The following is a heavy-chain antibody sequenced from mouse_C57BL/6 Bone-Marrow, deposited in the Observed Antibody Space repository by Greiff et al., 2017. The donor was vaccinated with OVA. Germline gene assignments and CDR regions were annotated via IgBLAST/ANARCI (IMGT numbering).Heavy chain of an antibody. D-gene: IGHD2-5*01. CDR2: ISSGGSYT. CDR1: GFTFSSYG. J-gene: IGHJ4*01. CDR3: ARHSNVGGYAMDY. Sequence: DVKLVESGGDLVKPGGSLKLSCAASGFTFSSYGMSWVRQTPDKRLEWVATISSGGSYTYYPASVNGRFTISRDNAKNTLYLQRSSLKSEDTAMYYCARHSNVGGYAMDYWGQGTSVTVSS. V-gene: IGHV5-6*02.